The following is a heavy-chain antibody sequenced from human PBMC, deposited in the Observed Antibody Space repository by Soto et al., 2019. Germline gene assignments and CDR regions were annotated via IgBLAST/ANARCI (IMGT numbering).Heavy chain of an antibody. D-gene: IGHD6-19*01. CDR3: AKQWLVFSAHDAFDI. Sequence: GGSLRLSCAASGFTFSSYAMSWVRQASGKGLEWVSAISGSGGSTYYADSVKGRFTISRANSKNTLYLQMNSLRAEDTAVYYCAKQWLVFSAHDAFDIWGQGTMVTVSS. CDR2: ISGSGGST. J-gene: IGHJ3*02. CDR1: GFTFSSYA. V-gene: IGHV3-23*01.